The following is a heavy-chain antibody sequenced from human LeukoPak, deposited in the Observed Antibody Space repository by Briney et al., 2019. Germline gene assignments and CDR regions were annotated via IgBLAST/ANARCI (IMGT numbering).Heavy chain of an antibody. Sequence: SETLSLTCTVSGGSISSYYWSWIRQPPGKGLEWIGYIYYSGSTNYNPSLKSRVTISVDTSKNQFSLKLSSVTAAATAVYYCARVVAATLIDYWGQGTLVTVSS. J-gene: IGHJ4*02. V-gene: IGHV4-59*01. CDR3: ARVVAATLIDY. CDR1: GGSISSYY. D-gene: IGHD2-15*01. CDR2: IYYSGST.